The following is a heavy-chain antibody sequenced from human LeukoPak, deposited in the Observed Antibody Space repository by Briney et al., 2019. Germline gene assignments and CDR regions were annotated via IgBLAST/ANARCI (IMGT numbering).Heavy chain of an antibody. CDR2: IYYSGST. CDR3: ARGSVWFGSLSYFDY. CDR1: GGSISSYY. Sequence: PSETLSLTCTVSGGSISSYYWSWIRQPPGKGLEGIGYIYYSGSTNYNPSLKSRVTISVDTSKNQFSLKLSSVTAADTAVYYCARGSVWFGSLSYFDYWGQGTLVTVSS. V-gene: IGHV4-59*01. D-gene: IGHD3-10*01. J-gene: IGHJ4*02.